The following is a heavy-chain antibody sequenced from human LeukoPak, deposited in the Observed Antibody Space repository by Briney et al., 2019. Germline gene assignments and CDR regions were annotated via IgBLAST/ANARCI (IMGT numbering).Heavy chain of an antibody. CDR3: TRESRRTVTTSNFDY. D-gene: IGHD4-17*01. CDR1: GFTFGDYA. J-gene: IGHJ4*02. V-gene: IGHV3-49*03. Sequence: GGSVRLSCTASGFTFGDYAMSWFRQAPGKGLEWVGFIRSKAYGGTTEYAASVKGRFTISRDDSKSIAYLQMNGLKTEDTAVYYCTRESRRTVTTSNFDYWGQGTLVTVSS. CDR2: IRSKAYGGTT.